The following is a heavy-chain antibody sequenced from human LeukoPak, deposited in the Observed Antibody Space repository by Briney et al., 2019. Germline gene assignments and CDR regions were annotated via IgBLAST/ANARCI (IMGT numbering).Heavy chain of an antibody. J-gene: IGHJ6*03. CDR1: GYTFTSYS. V-gene: IGHV1-18*01. CDR2: ISAYNGNT. Sequence: ASMKVSCKASGYTFTSYSISWVRQPPAQGLEWMGWISAYNGNTNYAQKLQGRVTMTTDTSTSTAYMELRSLRSDDTAVYYCARGGVVRGVYYYYYMDVWGKGTTVTISS. D-gene: IGHD3-10*01. CDR3: ARGGVVRGVYYYYYMDV.